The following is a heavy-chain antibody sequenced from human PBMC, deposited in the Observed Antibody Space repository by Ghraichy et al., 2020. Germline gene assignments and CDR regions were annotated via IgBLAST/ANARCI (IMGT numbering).Heavy chain of an antibody. CDR1: GGSISSYY. CDR2: IYPSGST. Sequence: SETLSLTCTVSGGSISSYYWSWIRQPAGKGLEWIGRIYPSGSTNYNPSLKSRVTMSVDTSKNQFSLRLSSVTAADTAVYYCARDEPSDSGYTSSWSFDYWGQGTLVTVSS. CDR3: ARDEPSDSGYTSSWSFDY. V-gene: IGHV4-4*07. J-gene: IGHJ4*02. D-gene: IGHD6-13*01.